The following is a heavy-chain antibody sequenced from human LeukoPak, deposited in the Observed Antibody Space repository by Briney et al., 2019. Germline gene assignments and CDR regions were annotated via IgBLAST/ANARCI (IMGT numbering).Heavy chain of an antibody. CDR3: AKERLGYYGMDV. V-gene: IGHV3-30*18. J-gene: IGHJ6*02. CDR2: ISYDGSNK. Sequence: GGYLRLSCAASGFTFSNCGMHWVRQGPGKGLEWVAVISYDGSNKYYADSVKGRFTISRDNSKNTLYLQMNSLRPEDTAVYYCAKERLGYYGMDVWGQGTTVTVSS. D-gene: IGHD7-27*01. CDR1: GFTFSNCG.